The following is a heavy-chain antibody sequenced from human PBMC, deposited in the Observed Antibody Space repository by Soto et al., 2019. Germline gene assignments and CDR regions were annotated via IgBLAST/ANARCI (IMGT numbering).Heavy chain of an antibody. CDR2: IYPDDFDT. D-gene: IGHD2-15*01. J-gene: IGHJ6*02. Sequence: PRESLKISCKASRYSFTSYWIGWVRQMPGKGLEWMGIIYPDDFDTKYSPSFQGQVTISADKTISTAYLQWSSLKASDTAMYYCARYFAGGTRDYGVDVWGQGTTVTVSS. CDR3: ARYFAGGTRDYGVDV. CDR1: RYSFTSYW. V-gene: IGHV5-51*01.